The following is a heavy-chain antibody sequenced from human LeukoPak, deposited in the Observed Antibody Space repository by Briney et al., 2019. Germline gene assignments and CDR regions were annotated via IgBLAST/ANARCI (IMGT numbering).Heavy chain of an antibody. Sequence: GGPLRLSCAASGFTFSNAWMSWVRQAPGKGLEWVSAISGSGGSTYYADSVKGRFTISRDNSKNTLYLQMNSLRAEDTAVYYCAKDKRELPNDAFDIWGQGTMVTVSS. CDR3: AKDKRELPNDAFDI. CDR2: ISGSGGST. J-gene: IGHJ3*02. D-gene: IGHD1-26*01. CDR1: GFTFSNAW. V-gene: IGHV3-23*01.